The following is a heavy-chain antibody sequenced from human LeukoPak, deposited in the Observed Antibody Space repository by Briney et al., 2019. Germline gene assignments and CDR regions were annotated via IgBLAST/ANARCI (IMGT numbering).Heavy chain of an antibody. V-gene: IGHV5-51*01. CDR1: GYTFNTYW. CDR2: IYPGDSDA. J-gene: IGHJ3*02. D-gene: IGHD3-22*01. CDR3: ARRMYYYDPSGKHSGAFDI. Sequence: GESLKISCTGSGYTFNTYWIAWVRQMPGKGPEWMGIIYPGDSDATYSPSFQGQVTMSVDKSTATAYLQWSSLRASDTAIYYCARRMYYYDPSGKHSGAFDIWGQGTVVTVSP.